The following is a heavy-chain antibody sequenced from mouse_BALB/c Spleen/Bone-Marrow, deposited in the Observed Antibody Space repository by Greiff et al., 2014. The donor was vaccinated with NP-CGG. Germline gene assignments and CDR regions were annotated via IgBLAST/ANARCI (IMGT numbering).Heavy chain of an antibody. V-gene: IGHV14-3*02. CDR2: IDPAKGNT. D-gene: IGHD2-1*01. CDR1: GFNIKDSY. J-gene: IGHJ3*01. Sequence: VQLKQSGAELVKPGASVKLSCTASGFNIKDSYLHWVKQRPEQGLDWIGRIDPAKGNTNYDPKFQGKATITADTSSNTAYLQLSGLTSEDTAVYFCARNYPFAYWGQGTLVTVSA. CDR3: ARNYPFAY.